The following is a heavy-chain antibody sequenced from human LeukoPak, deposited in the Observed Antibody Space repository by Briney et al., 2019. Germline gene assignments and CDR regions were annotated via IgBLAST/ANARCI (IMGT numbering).Heavy chain of an antibody. J-gene: IGHJ4*02. D-gene: IGHD3-16*01. V-gene: IGHV3-7*01. Sequence: PGGSLRLSCAASGFTFSRQWMSWVRQAPGRGLECVANIKPDGSAKYYVGSVKGRFTITRDNAKNSLYLQMSSLRAEDTAVYYCVREGEDNTSPPYDYWGQGTLVTVSS. CDR1: GFTFSRQW. CDR3: VREGEDNTSPPYDY. CDR2: IKPDGSAK.